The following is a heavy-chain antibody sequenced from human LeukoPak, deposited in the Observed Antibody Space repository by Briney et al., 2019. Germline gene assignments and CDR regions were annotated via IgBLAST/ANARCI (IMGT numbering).Heavy chain of an antibody. CDR3: ARSITIGGYFQH. CDR1: GGSISSGSYY. V-gene: IGHV4-61*01. D-gene: IGHD3-3*01. J-gene: IGHJ1*01. CDR2: IYYSGST. Sequence: PSETLSLTCTVSGGSISSGSYYWSWIRQPPGKGLERIGYIYYSGSTNYNPSLKSRVTISVDTSKNQFSLKLSSVTAADTAVYYCARSITIGGYFQHWGQGTLVTVSS.